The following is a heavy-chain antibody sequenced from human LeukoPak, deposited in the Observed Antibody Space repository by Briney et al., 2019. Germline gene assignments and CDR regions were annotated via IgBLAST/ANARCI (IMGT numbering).Heavy chain of an antibody. CDR3: ARDGGGYCSSTSCYGWGGHNMDV. Sequence: GGSLRLSCAASGFTFSSYAMSWVRQAPGKGLEWVSAISGSGGSTYYADSVKGRFTISRDNAKNSLYLQMNSLRAEDTAVYYCARDGGGYCSSTSCYGWGGHNMDVWGKGTTVTVSS. CDR2: ISGSGGST. D-gene: IGHD2-2*01. V-gene: IGHV3-23*01. J-gene: IGHJ6*03. CDR1: GFTFSSYA.